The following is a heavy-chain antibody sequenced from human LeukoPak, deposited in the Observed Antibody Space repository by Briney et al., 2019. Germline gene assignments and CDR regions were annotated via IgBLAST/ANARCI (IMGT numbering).Heavy chain of an antibody. CDR2: ISYDGSNK. CDR1: GFTFSSYG. CDR3: AKGGYQLLLWYFDY. J-gene: IGHJ4*02. V-gene: IGHV3-30*18. Sequence: GGSLRLSCTASGFTFSSYGMHWVRQAPGKGLEWVAVISYDGSNKYYADSVKGRFTISRDNSKNTLYLQMNSLRAEDTAVYYCAKGGYQLLLWYFDYWGQGTLVTVSS. D-gene: IGHD2-2*01.